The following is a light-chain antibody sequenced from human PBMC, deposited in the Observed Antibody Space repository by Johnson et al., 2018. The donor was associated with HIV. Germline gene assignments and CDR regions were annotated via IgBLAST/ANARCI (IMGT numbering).Light chain of an antibody. V-gene: IGLV1-51*01. Sequence: QSALTQPPSVSAAPGQKVTISCSGSSSNIGNNYVSWYQQLPGTAPKLLIYDNNKRPSGIPDRFSGSKSGTSATLGITGLQTGDEADYYCGTWDSSLSAAYVFGTVTKVTVL. CDR3: GTWDSSLSAAYV. J-gene: IGLJ1*01. CDR2: DNN. CDR1: SSNIGNNY.